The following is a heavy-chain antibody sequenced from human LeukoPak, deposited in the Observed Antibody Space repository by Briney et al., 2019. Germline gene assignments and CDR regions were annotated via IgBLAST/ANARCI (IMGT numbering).Heavy chain of an antibody. CDR3: ARGLWFGEPNYYYYGMDV. J-gene: IGHJ6*02. Sequence: GGSLRLSCAASGFTFSSYSMNWVRQAPGKGLEWVSYISSSSTIYYADSVKGRFTISRDNAKNSLYLQMNSLGDEDTAVYYCARGLWFGEPNYYYYGMDVWGQGTTVTVSS. CDR1: GFTFSSYS. CDR2: ISSSSTI. D-gene: IGHD3-10*01. V-gene: IGHV3-48*02.